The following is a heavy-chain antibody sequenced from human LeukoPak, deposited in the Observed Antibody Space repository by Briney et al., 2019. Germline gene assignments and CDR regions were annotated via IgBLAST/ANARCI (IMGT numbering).Heavy chain of an antibody. Sequence: SVKVSCKASGGTFSSYTISWVRQAPGQGLEWMGRIIPILGTANYAQKFQGRVTITADESTSTAYMELSSLRSEDTAVYYCAREVLRANAFDIWGQGTMVTVSS. CDR1: GGTFSSYT. CDR3: AREVLRANAFDI. D-gene: IGHD4-17*01. V-gene: IGHV1-69*08. J-gene: IGHJ3*02. CDR2: IIPILGTA.